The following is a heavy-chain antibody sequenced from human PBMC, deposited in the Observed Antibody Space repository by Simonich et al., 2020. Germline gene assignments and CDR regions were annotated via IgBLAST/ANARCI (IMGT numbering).Heavy chain of an antibody. V-gene: IGHV1-18*01. Sequence: QVQLVQSGAEVKKPGASVKVSCKASGYTFTSYGISWVRQAPGQGLEWMGWINAYNSNTNFEQKLQGMVTMTTDTSTSTAYMELRSLRSDDTAVYYCARASRGTWWYYYFDYWGQGTLVTVSS. D-gene: IGHD2-15*01. CDR2: INAYNSNT. CDR3: ARASRGTWWYYYFDY. CDR1: GYTFTSYG. J-gene: IGHJ4*02.